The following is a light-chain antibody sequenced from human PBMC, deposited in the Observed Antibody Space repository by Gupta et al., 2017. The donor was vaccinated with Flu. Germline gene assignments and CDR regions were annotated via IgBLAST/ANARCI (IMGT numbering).Light chain of an antibody. Sequence: ASLSLSPGDRAIISCRASQSISTYLAWYQQKPGQAPRLLIYDASSWVAGIPARFSGSGSGTDFTLTISTLEPEDFAVYYCQQSNSMPPFTFGRGTKVEIK. CDR1: QSISTY. CDR2: DAS. J-gene: IGKJ4*01. CDR3: QQSNSMPPFT. V-gene: IGKV3-11*01.